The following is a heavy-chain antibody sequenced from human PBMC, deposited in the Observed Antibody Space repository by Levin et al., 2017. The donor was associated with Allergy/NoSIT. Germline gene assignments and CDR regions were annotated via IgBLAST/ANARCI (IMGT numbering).Heavy chain of an antibody. CDR2: INPSGGST. Sequence: GESLKISCKASGYTFTSYYMHWVRQAPGQGLEWMGIINPSGGSTSYAQKFQGRVTMTRDTSTSTVYMELSSLRSEDTAVYYCARQGRGLDYWGQGTLVTVSS. CDR3: ARQGRGLDY. D-gene: IGHD3-10*01. V-gene: IGHV1-46*01. CDR1: GYTFTSYY. J-gene: IGHJ4*02.